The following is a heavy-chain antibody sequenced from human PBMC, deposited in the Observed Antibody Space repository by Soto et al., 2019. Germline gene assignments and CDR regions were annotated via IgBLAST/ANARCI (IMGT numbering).Heavy chain of an antibody. J-gene: IGHJ4*02. CDR1: GGSISSDY. CDR3: ARAPAWGSYRVFDY. CDR2: IYYSGST. Sequence: SETLSLTCTVSGGSISSDYWSWIRQPPGKGLEWIGYIYYSGSTNYNPSLKSRVTISVDTSKNQFPLKLSSVTAADTAVYLGARAPAWGSYRVFDYWGKGPLFT. V-gene: IGHV4-59*01. D-gene: IGHD3-16*02.